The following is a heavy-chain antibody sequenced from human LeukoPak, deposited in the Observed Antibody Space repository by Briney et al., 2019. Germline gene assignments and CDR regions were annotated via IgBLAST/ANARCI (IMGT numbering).Heavy chain of an antibody. CDR2: ISYDGSNK. D-gene: IGHD3-9*01. J-gene: IGHJ4*02. Sequence: PGGSLRLSCAASGFTFSSYGMHWVRQAPGKGLEWVAVISYDGSNKYYADSVKGRFTISRDNSKNTLYLQMNSLRAEDTAVYYCAKDSIWFVDYWGQGTLVTVSS. CDR3: AKDSIWFVDY. V-gene: IGHV3-30*18. CDR1: GFTFSSYG.